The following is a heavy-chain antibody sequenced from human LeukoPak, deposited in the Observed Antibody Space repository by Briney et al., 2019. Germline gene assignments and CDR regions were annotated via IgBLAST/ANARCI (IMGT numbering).Heavy chain of an antibody. CDR1: GFPLSSYA. J-gene: IGHJ4*02. D-gene: IGHD6-13*01. CDR3: AKVRPIIAAAGSYYFDY. CDR2: TSSSDDGT. V-gene: IGHV3-23*01. Sequence: GGSLRLSCAASGFPLSSYAMSWVRQVPGKGLEWVSATSSSDDGTYHADSVKGRFTISRDNSKNTLYLQMNSLRAEDTAVYYCAKVRPIIAAAGSYYFDYWGQGTLVTVSS.